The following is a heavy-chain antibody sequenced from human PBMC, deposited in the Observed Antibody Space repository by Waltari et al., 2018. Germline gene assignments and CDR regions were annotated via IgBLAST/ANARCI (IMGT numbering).Heavy chain of an antibody. CDR2: ISGNNGHT. D-gene: IGHD3-3*01. J-gene: IGHJ5*02. Sequence: QVQSVQSGAEVKKPGASVKVSCKASGYTFSDYGISWVRPAPGPGLEWMGWISGNNGHTNHAQKFQGRLIMTEDTSATTVYMELTYLTADDTAVYYCARERHRLMEEGYLMALDPWGQGTLVTVSS. CDR1: GYTFSDYG. CDR3: ARERHRLMEEGYLMALDP. V-gene: IGHV1-18*01.